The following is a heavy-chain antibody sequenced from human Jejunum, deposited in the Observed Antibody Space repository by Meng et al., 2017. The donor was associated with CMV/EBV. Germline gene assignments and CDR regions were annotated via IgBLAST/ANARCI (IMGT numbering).Heavy chain of an antibody. CDR1: EITDSAFNFNVAW. CDR3: TPTGTTGF. J-gene: IGHJ4*02. CDR2: IKSKIHGEAT. V-gene: IGHV3-15*01. D-gene: IGHD1-1*01. Sequence: GRLGESGGGLVKPGGSLRLSCAASEITDSAFNFNVAWMSWVRQAPGKGLEWVGHIKSKIHGEATDYAAPVKGRFTISRDDSKKTVYLQMNSLKTEDTAVYYCTPTGTTGFWGQGTLVTVSS.